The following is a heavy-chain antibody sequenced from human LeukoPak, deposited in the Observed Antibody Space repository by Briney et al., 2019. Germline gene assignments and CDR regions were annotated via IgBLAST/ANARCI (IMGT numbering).Heavy chain of an antibody. J-gene: IGHJ3*02. CDR1: GFSFKDSW. V-gene: IGHV3-21*01. CDR3: ARESIVATMGDDAFDI. D-gene: IGHD5-12*01. CDR2: ISSSSTYI. Sequence: GVSLRLSCAASGFSFKDSWMYWVRQAPGKGLEWVSSISSSSTYIYYTDSMKGRFTISRDNAKNSLYLQMNSLRVEDTAVYYCARESIVATMGDDAFDIWGQGTMVTVSS.